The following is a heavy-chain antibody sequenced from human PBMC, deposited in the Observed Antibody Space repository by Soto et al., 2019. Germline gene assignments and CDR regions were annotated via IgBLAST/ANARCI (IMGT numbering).Heavy chain of an antibody. J-gene: IGHJ6*02. Sequence: DVQLAESGGGLVQPGGSLRLSCVASGQTFNRYWMSWVRQAPGMGLEWVANIKQDGSEEYYVDSVKGRFTISRDNAKKSLYRQMNSLRAEDTAMYYSVRTHFDPWSFDFYGMDVWGQGTTVIVSS. V-gene: IGHV3-7*03. CDR2: IKQDGSEE. D-gene: IGHD3-3*02. CDR1: GQTFNRYW. CDR3: VRTHFDPWSFDFYGMDV.